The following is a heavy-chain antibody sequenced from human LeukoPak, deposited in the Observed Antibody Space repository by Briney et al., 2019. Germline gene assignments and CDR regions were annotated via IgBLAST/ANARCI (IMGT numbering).Heavy chain of an antibody. CDR3: AGQCAGSSGWCYDY. Sequence: GGPLKTSCKGFGYSFTSYWIGLVRQMPGKGPEVVGIIYPCYSDNRYRPSFEGQVTISADKSITTAYLQWSSLKASDSAMYYCAGQCAGSSGWCYDYWGQGTLVTVSS. D-gene: IGHD6-19*01. J-gene: IGHJ4*02. CDR1: GYSFTSYW. V-gene: IGHV5-51*01. CDR2: IYPCYSDN.